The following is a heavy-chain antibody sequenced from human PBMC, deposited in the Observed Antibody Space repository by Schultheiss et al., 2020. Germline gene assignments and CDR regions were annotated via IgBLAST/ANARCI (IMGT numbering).Heavy chain of an antibody. CDR1: GYPFTDYY. D-gene: IGHD2-21*02. Sequence: ASVKVSCKASGYPFTDYYIHWVRQVPGQGLEWMGWINPNSGGTNYAQKLQGRVTMTRDTSITTAYMELSRLRSDDTAVYYCARDKGDMVTATINWFEPWGEGTLVKVSS. J-gene: IGHJ5*02. CDR2: INPNSGGT. CDR3: ARDKGDMVTATINWFEP. V-gene: IGHV1-2*02.